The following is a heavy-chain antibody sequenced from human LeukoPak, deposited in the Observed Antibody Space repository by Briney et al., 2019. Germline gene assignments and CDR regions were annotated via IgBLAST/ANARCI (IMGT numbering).Heavy chain of an antibody. D-gene: IGHD3-10*01. V-gene: IGHV4-34*01. CDR2: INHSGST. CDR3: ARGPHYYGSGSYWRVRWFDP. Sequence: SETLSLTCAVYGGSFSGYYWSWIRQPPGKGLEWIGEINHSGSTNYNPSLKSRVTISVDTSKNLFSLKLSSVTAADTAVYYCARGPHYYGSGSYWRVRWFDPWGQGTLVTVSS. CDR1: GGSFSGYY. J-gene: IGHJ5*02.